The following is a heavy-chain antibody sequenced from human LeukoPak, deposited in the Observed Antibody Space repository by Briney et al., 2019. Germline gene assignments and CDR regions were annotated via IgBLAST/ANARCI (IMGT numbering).Heavy chain of an antibody. CDR1: GFTVSSYS. CDR2: ISRSSTYI. D-gene: IGHD4-11*01. V-gene: IGHV3-21*01. CDR3: ARDVTTITTSYDFYMDV. Sequence: SGGSLRLSCAASGFTVSSYSMDWVRQAPGKGLEWVSSISRSSTYIYYADSVKGRFTISRDNARNSLYLQIDSLRAEDTAVYYCARDVTTITTSYDFYMDVWGKGTTVTVSS. J-gene: IGHJ6*03.